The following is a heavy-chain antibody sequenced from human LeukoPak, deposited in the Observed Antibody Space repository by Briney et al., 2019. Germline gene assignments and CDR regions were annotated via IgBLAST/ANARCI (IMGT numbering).Heavy chain of an antibody. Sequence: SETLSLTCTVSGGSISGYYWSWIRQPPGKGLEWIGYIYYSGSTNYNPSLKSRVTISVDTSKNQFSLKLSSVTAADTAVYYCARSRDGYNFGYWGQGTLVTVSS. CDR2: IYYSGST. D-gene: IGHD5-24*01. J-gene: IGHJ4*02. CDR1: GGSISGYY. V-gene: IGHV4-59*08. CDR3: ARSRDGYNFGY.